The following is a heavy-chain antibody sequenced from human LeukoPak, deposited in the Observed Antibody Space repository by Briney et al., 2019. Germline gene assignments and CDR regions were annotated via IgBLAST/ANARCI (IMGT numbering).Heavy chain of an antibody. CDR3: TRESPWFGDAFDI. Sequence: GGSLRLSCTASGFTFGDYAMSWFHQAPGKGLEWVGFIRSKAYGGTTEYAASVKGRFTISRDDSKSIAYLQMNSLKTEDTAVYYCTRESPWFGDAFDIWGQGTMVTVSS. D-gene: IGHD3-10*01. CDR2: IRSKAYGGTT. J-gene: IGHJ3*02. V-gene: IGHV3-49*03. CDR1: GFTFGDYA.